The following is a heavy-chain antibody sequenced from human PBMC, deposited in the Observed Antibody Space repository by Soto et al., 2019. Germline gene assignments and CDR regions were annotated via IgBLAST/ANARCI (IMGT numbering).Heavy chain of an antibody. V-gene: IGHV3-48*03. CDR2: ISSSGSTI. CDR1: GFTFSSYE. Sequence: GGSLRLSCAASGFTFSSYEMNWVRQAPGKGLEWVSYISSSGSTIYYADSVKGRFTISRDNAKNSLYLQMNSLRAEDTAVYYCAHRKYSYGSTYYYYGMDVWGQGTTVTVSS. J-gene: IGHJ6*02. D-gene: IGHD5-18*01. CDR3: AHRKYSYGSTYYYYGMDV.